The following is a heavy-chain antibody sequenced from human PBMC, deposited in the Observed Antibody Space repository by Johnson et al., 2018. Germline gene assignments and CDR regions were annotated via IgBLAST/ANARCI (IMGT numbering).Heavy chain of an antibody. J-gene: IGHJ6*03. CDR3: ATNRNYYDSLDYMDV. Sequence: VQLQESGGGLVQPGGSLRLSCAASGFTFSDYWMHWVRQDPGKGLVWVSCIENDGSTTSYADSVKGRFTISRDNAKNTLHLQMNSRRTEDTAVDYCATNRNYYDSLDYMDVWGKGTTVTVSS. CDR1: GFTFSDYW. V-gene: IGHV3-74*01. CDR2: IENDGSTT. D-gene: IGHD3-22*01.